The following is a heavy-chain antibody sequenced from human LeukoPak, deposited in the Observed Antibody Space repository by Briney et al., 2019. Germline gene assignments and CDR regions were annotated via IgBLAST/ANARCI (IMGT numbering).Heavy chain of an antibody. J-gene: IGHJ4*02. Sequence: ASVKVSCKVSGYTLTELSMHWVRQAPGKGLEWMGGFDPEDGETIYAQKFQGRVTMTEDTSTDTAYMELSSLRSEDTAVYYCATPTKRGYYDSSGLIGGPFDYWGQGTLVTVSS. V-gene: IGHV1-24*01. CDR3: ATPTKRGYYDSSGLIGGPFDY. CDR1: GYTLTELS. CDR2: FDPEDGET. D-gene: IGHD3-22*01.